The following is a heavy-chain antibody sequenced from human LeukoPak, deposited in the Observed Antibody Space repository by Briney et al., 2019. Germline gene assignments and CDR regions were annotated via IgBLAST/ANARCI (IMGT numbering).Heavy chain of an antibody. CDR2: IFDSGSS. CDR1: GGSTSSNY. Sequence: SETLSLTCTVSGGSTSSNYWSWIRQPPGKGLEWIGYIFDSGSSNYNPSLKSRVTFAVDRSENQFSLKLSSVTAADTAVYYCARSNYDWFDPRGQGTLVTVSS. D-gene: IGHD3-10*01. CDR3: ARSNYDWFDP. V-gene: IGHV4-59*01. J-gene: IGHJ5*02.